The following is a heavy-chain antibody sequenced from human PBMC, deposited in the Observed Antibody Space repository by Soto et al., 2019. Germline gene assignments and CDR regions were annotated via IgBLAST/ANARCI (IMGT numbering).Heavy chain of an antibody. Sequence: QVQLQESGPGLVKPSGTLSLTCAVSSGSISSSNWWSWVRQPPGKGLEWSGEIYHSGSTNYNPSLKSRVTISVDKSKNQFSLKLSSVTAADTAVYYCARDTRYSSSSGNNWFDPWGQGTLVTVSS. D-gene: IGHD6-6*01. CDR2: IYHSGST. CDR3: ARDTRYSSSSGNNWFDP. CDR1: SGSISSSNW. J-gene: IGHJ5*02. V-gene: IGHV4-4*02.